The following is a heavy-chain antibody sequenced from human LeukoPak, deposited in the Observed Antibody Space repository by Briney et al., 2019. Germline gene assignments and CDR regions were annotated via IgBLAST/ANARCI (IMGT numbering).Heavy chain of an antibody. V-gene: IGHV7-4-1*02. CDR3: ARGSSGPYNWFDP. CDR2: INTNTGSP. Sequence: GASVKVSCKASGYTFTSYAMNWVRQAPAQGLEWMGWINTNTGSPTYAQGFTGRFVFSLDTSVSTAYLQISSLKAEDTAVYYCARGSSGPYNWFDPWGQGTLVTVSS. D-gene: IGHD6-6*01. CDR1: GYTFTSYA. J-gene: IGHJ5*02.